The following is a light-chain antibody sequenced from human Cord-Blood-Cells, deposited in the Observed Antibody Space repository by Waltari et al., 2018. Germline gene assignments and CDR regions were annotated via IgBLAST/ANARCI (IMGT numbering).Light chain of an antibody. Sequence: QSALTQPRSVSGSPGQSVTISCTGPSSDVGGYNYFYWYQQHPGKAPKLMIYDVSKRPSGVPDRFSGSKSGNTASLTISGLQAEDEADYYCCSYAGSYTYVFGTGTKVTVL. CDR2: DVS. J-gene: IGLJ1*01. CDR1: SSDVGGYNY. CDR3: CSYAGSYTYV. V-gene: IGLV2-11*01.